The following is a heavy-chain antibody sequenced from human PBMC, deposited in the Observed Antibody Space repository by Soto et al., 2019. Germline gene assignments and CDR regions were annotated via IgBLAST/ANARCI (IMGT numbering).Heavy chain of an antibody. CDR1: GYIFNTYG. Sequence: QVQVVQSGADVQKPGASVKVSCKASGYIFNTYGIAWVRQAPGQGLEWMGWISTKNGQTKYAQKQQDRVTLTTDTSTSTAYMELRSLRSDDTAVYYCIKDDCSGDTCYLGHWGQGTLVTVSS. D-gene: IGHD2-15*01. V-gene: IGHV1-18*01. CDR3: IKDDCSGDTCYLGH. J-gene: IGHJ4*02. CDR2: ISTKNGQT.